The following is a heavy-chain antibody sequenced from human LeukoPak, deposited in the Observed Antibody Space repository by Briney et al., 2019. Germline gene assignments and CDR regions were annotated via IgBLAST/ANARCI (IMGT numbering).Heavy chain of an antibody. Sequence: PSETLSLTCTVSGGSISSYYWSWIRQPPGKGLEWIGSIYYSGSTYYNPSLKSRVTISVDTSKNQFSLKVSSVAAADTAVYYCARRQYSYGSFDYWGQGTLVTVSS. CDR1: GGSISSYY. J-gene: IGHJ4*02. D-gene: IGHD5-18*01. CDR2: IYYSGST. CDR3: ARRQYSYGSFDY. V-gene: IGHV4-39*01.